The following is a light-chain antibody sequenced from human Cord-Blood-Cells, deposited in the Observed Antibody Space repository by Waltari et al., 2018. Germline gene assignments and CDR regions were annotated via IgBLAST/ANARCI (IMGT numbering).Light chain of an antibody. V-gene: IGLV2-14*01. CDR2: DVS. J-gene: IGLJ2*01. CDR1: SSDVGGYNY. CDR3: SSYTSSSTLDVV. Sequence: QSALTQPASVSGSPGQSITISCTGTSSDVGGYNYVSWYQQHPGKAPKPMIYDVSNRPPGVSNRFSSSKSGNTASLTISGLQAEDESDYYCSSYTSSSTLDVVFGGGTKLTVL.